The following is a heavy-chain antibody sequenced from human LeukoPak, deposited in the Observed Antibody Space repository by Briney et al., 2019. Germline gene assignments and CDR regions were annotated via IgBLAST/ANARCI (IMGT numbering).Heavy chain of an antibody. J-gene: IGHJ4*02. V-gene: IGHV3-48*04. CDR1: GFTFSSFS. Sequence: PGGSLRLSCAASGFTFSSFSLTWVRQAPGEGLEWLSYISFNSETTSYADSVKGRFTSSRDYAKNSLYLQMNSLRAEDTAVYYCGRVARGNYYHFDSWGQGTLVTVSS. CDR2: ISFNSETT. D-gene: IGHD1-26*01. CDR3: GRVARGNYYHFDS.